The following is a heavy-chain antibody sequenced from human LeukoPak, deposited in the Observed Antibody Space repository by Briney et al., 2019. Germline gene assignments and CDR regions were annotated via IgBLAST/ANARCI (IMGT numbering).Heavy chain of an antibody. CDR1: GYNFTNHW. D-gene: IGHD3-22*01. J-gene: IGHJ4*02. CDR3: VVKDYYDSTGPLVY. V-gene: IGHV5-51*01. CDR2: IYPGDSDT. Sequence: RGESLKISCKGSGYNFTNHWIGWVRQMPGKGLEWMGIIYPGDSDTRYSPSFQGQVTISADKSISTAYLQWSSLKASDTVMYYCVVKDYYDSTGPLVYWGQGTLVTVSS.